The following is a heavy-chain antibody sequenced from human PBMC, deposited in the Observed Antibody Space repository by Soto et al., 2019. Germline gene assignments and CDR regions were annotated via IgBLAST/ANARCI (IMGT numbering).Heavy chain of an antibody. D-gene: IGHD3-16*01. CDR3: AKGADPYGLDV. CDR1: GFSFSSHA. Sequence: QVQLVESGGGVVQPGRSLRLSCAASGFSFSSHAMHWVRQAPGKGLEWVADISYDGSNKYYADSVKGRLTISRDNSKNTVYLQMNRLRAEDTAVYYCAKGADPYGLDVWGQGTTVTVSS. J-gene: IGHJ6*02. CDR2: ISYDGSNK. V-gene: IGHV3-30*18.